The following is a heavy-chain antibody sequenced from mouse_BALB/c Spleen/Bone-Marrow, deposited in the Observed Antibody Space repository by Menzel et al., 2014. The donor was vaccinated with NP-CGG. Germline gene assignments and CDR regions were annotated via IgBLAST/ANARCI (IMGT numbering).Heavy chain of an antibody. V-gene: IGHV1-7*01. CDR1: GYTFTSYW. CDR2: INPSTGYT. Sequence: SGAELAKPGASVKMSCKASGYTFTSYWMHWVKQRPGQGLEWIGYINPSTGYTEYNQKFKDKATLTADKSSSTAYMQLSSLTPEDSAVYYCARSGDGYDSFAYWGQGTLVTVSA. CDR3: ARSGDGYDSFAY. J-gene: IGHJ3*01. D-gene: IGHD2-2*01.